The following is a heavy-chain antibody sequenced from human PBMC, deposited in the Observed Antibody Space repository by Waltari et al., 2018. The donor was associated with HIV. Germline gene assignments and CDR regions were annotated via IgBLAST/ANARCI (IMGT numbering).Heavy chain of an antibody. J-gene: IGHJ3*02. V-gene: IGHV3-23*01. CDR1: GFTFRNYA. CDR3: ARIYVSGAFDI. D-gene: IGHD3-10*01. CDR2: IAASYPNT. Sequence: EAQLLESGGGLVQPGGSLRDSCVGAGFTFRNYAMIWVRQAPGKGLEWVSAIAASYPNTYYSDSVRGRFTVSKDNSENSLHLQMNSLRAEDTALYYCARIYVSGAFDIWGQGTVVTVSS.